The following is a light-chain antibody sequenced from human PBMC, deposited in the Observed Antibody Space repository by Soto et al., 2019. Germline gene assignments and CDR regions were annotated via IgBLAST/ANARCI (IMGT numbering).Light chain of an antibody. CDR1: SLDVGGFDY. J-gene: IGLJ1*01. Sequence: QSALTQPRSVSGSPGQSVTISCTGTSLDVGGFDYVSWYQQHPGKAPTLIIYDVTQRPSGVPDRFSGFKSGNTASLTISSLDPGDEADYYCCSYAGIYTYVFGTGTSSPS. V-gene: IGLV2-11*01. CDR2: DVT. CDR3: CSYAGIYTYV.